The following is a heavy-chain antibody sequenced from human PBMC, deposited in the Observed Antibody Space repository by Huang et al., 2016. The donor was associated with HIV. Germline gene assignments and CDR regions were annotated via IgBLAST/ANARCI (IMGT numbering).Heavy chain of an antibody. Sequence: GESLRLSCADSGFTFSSYAMHLVRQAPGKGLAWVAVISYDGSNQHYVDAVKGRFTISRDNSKKMLYLQMNSLRMGDTAVYYCARGSAGVLWFGEMWGQGTLVTVSS. CDR1: GFTFSSYA. D-gene: IGHD3-10*01. CDR2: ISYDGSNQ. J-gene: IGHJ4*02. CDR3: ARGSAGVLWFGEM. V-gene: IGHV3-30*04.